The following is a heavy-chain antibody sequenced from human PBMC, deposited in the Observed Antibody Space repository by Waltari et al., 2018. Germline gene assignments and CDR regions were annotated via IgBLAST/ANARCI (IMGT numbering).Heavy chain of an antibody. CDR1: GFTFSSYA. J-gene: IGHJ4*02. V-gene: IGHV3-23*04. D-gene: IGHD3-22*01. CDR3: AKTPHYYDSSGYSGLRDY. Sequence: EVQLVESGGGLVQPGGSLRLSCTASGFTFSSYAMSWVRQAPGKGLEWVSAISGSGGRTDYADSVKGRFTISRDNSKNTLYLQMNSLRAEDTAVYYCAKTPHYYDSSGYSGLRDYWGQGTLVTVSS. CDR2: ISGSGGRT.